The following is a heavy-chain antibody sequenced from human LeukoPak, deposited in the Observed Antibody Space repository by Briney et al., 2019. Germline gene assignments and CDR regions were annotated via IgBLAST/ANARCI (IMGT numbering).Heavy chain of an antibody. J-gene: IGHJ4*02. V-gene: IGHV3-23*01. CDR2: ISGSGGTA. CDR1: GFTFSSYA. D-gene: IGHD4-17*01. CDR3: AKDRDRGDSLPSDY. Sequence: PGGSLRLSCAASGFTFSSYAMSWVRQAPGKGLEWVSAISGSGGTAYYAGSVKGRFTISRDNSKNILYLQMSSLRVEDTAVYYRAKDRDRGDSLPSDYWGQGTLVTVSS.